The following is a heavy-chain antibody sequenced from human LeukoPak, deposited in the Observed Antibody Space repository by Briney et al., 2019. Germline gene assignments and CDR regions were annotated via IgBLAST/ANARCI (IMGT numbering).Heavy chain of an antibody. D-gene: IGHD1-26*01. J-gene: IGHJ4*02. CDR2: IISKAGSKTT. CDR3: AKDFGSYYVTAHIY. Sequence: GGSLRLSCAASGFTFSNAWMSWVRQAPGKGLEWVGRIISKAGSKTTGYAAPVKGRFIISRDDSRNTVYLQMNRLRAEDTAVYYCAKDFGSYYVTAHIYWGQGTLVTVSS. CDR1: GFTFSNAW. V-gene: IGHV3-15*01.